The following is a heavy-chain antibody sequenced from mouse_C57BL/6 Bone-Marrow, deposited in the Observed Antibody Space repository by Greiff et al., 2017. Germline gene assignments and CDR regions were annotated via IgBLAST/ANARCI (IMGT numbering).Heavy chain of an antibody. CDR2: ISDGGSYT. J-gene: IGHJ1*03. D-gene: IGHD1-1*01. CDR3: ARVYGSSYRDFDV. V-gene: IGHV5-4*01. CDR1: GFTFSSYA. Sequence: EVQVVESGGGLVKPGGSLKLSCAASGFTFSSYAMSWVRQTPEKRLEWVATISDGGSYTYYPDNVKGRFTISRDNAKNNLYLQMSHLKAEDTAMYYCARVYGSSYRDFDVWGTGTTVTVSS.